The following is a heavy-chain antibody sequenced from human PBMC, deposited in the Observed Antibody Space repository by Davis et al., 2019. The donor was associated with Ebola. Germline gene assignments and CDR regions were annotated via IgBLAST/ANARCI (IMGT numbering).Heavy chain of an antibody. CDR3: ARGSSSWLYYGMDV. J-gene: IGHJ6*02. Sequence: SETLSLTCAVYGGSFSGYYWSWIRQPPGKGLEWIGEINHSGSTNYNPSLRSRVTISVDTSTNQFSLKLSSVTAADTAVYYCARGSSSWLYYGMDVWGQGTTVTVSS. CDR2: INHSGST. D-gene: IGHD6-13*01. CDR1: GGSFSGYY. V-gene: IGHV4-34*01.